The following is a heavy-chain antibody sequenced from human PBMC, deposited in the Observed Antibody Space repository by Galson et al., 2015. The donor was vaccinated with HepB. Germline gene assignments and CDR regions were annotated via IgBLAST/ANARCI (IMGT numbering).Heavy chain of an antibody. V-gene: IGHV3-30*18. CDR3: AKDRGYCSGGSCYFLEY. Sequence: SLRLSCAASGFTFSSYGMHWVRQAPGKGLEWVAVISYDGSNKYYADSVKGRFTISRDNSKNTLYLQMNSLRAEDTAVYYCAKDRGYCSGGSCYFLEYWGQGTLVTVSS. D-gene: IGHD2-15*01. CDR1: GFTFSSYG. CDR2: ISYDGSNK. J-gene: IGHJ4*02.